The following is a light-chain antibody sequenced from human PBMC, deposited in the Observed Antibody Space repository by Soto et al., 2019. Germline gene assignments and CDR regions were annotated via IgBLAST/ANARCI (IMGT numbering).Light chain of an antibody. Sequence: DIQMTQSPSTLSASVGDRVTITCRASQSVRTWLAWYQQQPGKAPKLLIYQASSLESGVPSRFSGSGSGTEFTLTISSLQPDDFATYYCQQYNSYSTFGQGTKVDI. CDR1: QSVRTW. V-gene: IGKV1-5*03. J-gene: IGKJ1*01. CDR3: QQYNSYST. CDR2: QAS.